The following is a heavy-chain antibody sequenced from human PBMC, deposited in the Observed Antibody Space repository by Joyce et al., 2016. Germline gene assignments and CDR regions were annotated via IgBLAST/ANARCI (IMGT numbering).Heavy chain of an antibody. CDR2: IYYTGST. V-gene: IGHV4-39*01. CDR1: GGSISSSSYS. CDR3: ARLVVAEARRGFNYLDY. J-gene: IGHJ4*01. Sequence: QLQLQESGPGLVKPSETLSLICTVSGGSISSSSYSWGWIRQPPGKGPGWLGSIYYTGSTDNNPSLKSRVTMSVDTSKNQFSLELSSVTAADTAVYYCARLVVAEARRGFNYLDYWGHGTLVTVSS. D-gene: IGHD2-15*01.